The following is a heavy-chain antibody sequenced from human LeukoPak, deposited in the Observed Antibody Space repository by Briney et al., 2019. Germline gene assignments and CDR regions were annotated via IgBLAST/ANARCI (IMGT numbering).Heavy chain of an antibody. V-gene: IGHV4-59*01. Sequence: SETLSLTCTISGGSIRSYYWSWIRQPPGKGLEWIGYIYYSGSTNYNPSLKSRVTISVEMSKNQFSLRLSSVTAADTAVYYCARDQRYRWAYGLDVWGQGTTVTVSS. J-gene: IGHJ6*02. CDR1: GGSIRSYY. CDR3: ARDQRYRWAYGLDV. CDR2: IYYSGST. D-gene: IGHD1-26*01.